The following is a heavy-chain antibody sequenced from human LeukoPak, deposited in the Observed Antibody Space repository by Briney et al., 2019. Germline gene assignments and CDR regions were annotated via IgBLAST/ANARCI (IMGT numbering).Heavy chain of an antibody. V-gene: IGHV4-61*02. CDR2: IYTSGST. CDR1: GGSISSGSHY. Sequence: SETLSLTCTVSGGSISSGSHYWSWIRQPAGKGLEWIGRIYTSGSTNYNPSLNSRVTISVDTSKNQFSLKLNSVTAADTAVYYCARGYYYGSGTYYKTWGQGTLVTVSS. J-gene: IGHJ5*02. CDR3: ARGYYYGSGTYYKT. D-gene: IGHD3-10*01.